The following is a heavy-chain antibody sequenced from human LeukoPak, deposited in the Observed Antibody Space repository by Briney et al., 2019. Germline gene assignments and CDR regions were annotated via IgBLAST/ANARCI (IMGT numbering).Heavy chain of an antibody. J-gene: IGHJ4*02. D-gene: IGHD1-1*01. CDR3: ARPKTTGDFDY. CDR1: GYKFTSYW. Sequence: KPGESLGISCQGSGYKFTSYWISWVRQMPGKGLEWMGRIDPSDSYTNYSPSFQGHVTISADKSISTAYLQWSSLKASDTGMYYCARPKTTGDFDYWAEGTGDSVSS. V-gene: IGHV5-10-1*01. CDR2: IDPSDSYT.